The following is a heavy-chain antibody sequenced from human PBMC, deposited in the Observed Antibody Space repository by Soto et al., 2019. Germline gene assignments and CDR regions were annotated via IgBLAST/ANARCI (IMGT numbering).Heavy chain of an antibody. J-gene: IGHJ3*02. V-gene: IGHV3-23*01. CDR3: AKGEVNWNYGLDAFDI. Sequence: EVQLLESGGGLVQPGGSLRLSCEASGFTFSSYAMSWVRQAPGKGLEWVSAISGSGGSTYYADSVKGRFTISRDNSKNTLYLQMNSLRAEDTAVYYCAKGEVNWNYGLDAFDIWGQGTMVTVSS. CDR2: ISGSGGST. CDR1: GFTFSSYA. D-gene: IGHD1-7*01.